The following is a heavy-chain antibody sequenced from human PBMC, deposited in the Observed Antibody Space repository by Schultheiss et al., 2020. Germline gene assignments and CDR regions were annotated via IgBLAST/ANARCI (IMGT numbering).Heavy chain of an antibody. CDR1: GGSISSGDYY. CDR3: ARAQKRPTYYYDSSANKDAFDI. Sequence: SETLSLTCTVSGGSISSGDYYWSWVRQPPGKGLEWIGSIYYSGSTYYNPSLKSRVTISVDTSKNQFSLKLSSVTAADTAVYYCARAQKRPTYYYDSSANKDAFDIWGQGTMVTVSS. V-gene: IGHV4-39*07. CDR2: IYYSGST. D-gene: IGHD3-22*01. J-gene: IGHJ3*02.